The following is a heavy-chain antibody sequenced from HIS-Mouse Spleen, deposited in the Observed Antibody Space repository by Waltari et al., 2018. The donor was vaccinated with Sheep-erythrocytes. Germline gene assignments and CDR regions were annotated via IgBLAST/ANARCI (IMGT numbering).Heavy chain of an antibody. Sequence: QLQLQESGPGLVKPSETLSLTCTVSGGSISSSSYYWGWIRQPPGKGLEWIGSIYYSGGTYYNPSLKGRVTISVDTAKNQVSLKLSSVTAADTAVYYCARHKDTAMVHFDYWGQGTLVTVSS. CDR2: IYYSGGT. V-gene: IGHV4-39*01. CDR1: GGSISSSSYY. D-gene: IGHD5-18*01. CDR3: ARHKDTAMVHFDY. J-gene: IGHJ4*02.